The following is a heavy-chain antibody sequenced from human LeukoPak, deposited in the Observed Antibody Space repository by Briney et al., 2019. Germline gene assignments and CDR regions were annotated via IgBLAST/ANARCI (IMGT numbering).Heavy chain of an antibody. CDR3: ATSQSITYPLVY. J-gene: IGHJ4*02. Sequence: PGGSLRLSCTVSGFTFSTYAIGWVRPAPGKGLEWISAISGSGGNTYYADSVKSRFTVSRDNSINTLYLQMNSLRVEDTGVYYCATSQSITYPLVYWGQGALVTVSS. V-gene: IGHV3-23*01. CDR2: ISGSGGNT. CDR1: GFTFSTYA. D-gene: IGHD1-20*01.